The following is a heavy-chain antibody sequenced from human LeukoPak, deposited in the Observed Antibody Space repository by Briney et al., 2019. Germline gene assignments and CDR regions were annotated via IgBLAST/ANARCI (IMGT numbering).Heavy chain of an antibody. J-gene: IGHJ4*02. Sequence: PGGSLRLSCAASGFTFSSHGMHWVRQAPGKGLEWVAVIWYDGSNKYYADSVKGRFTISRDSSKNTLYLQMNSLRAEDTAVYYCARVARNTAMVGIVDYWGQGTLVTVSS. CDR2: IWYDGSNK. V-gene: IGHV3-33*01. CDR3: ARVARNTAMVGIVDY. D-gene: IGHD5-18*01. CDR1: GFTFSSHG.